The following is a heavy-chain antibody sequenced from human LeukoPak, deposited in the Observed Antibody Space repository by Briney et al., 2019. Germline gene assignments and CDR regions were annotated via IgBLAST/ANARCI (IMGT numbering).Heavy chain of an antibody. CDR3: ARVDVTHFDY. J-gene: IGHJ4*02. CDR1: GFTFSNYS. D-gene: IGHD1-14*01. V-gene: IGHV3-21*01. Sequence: GGSLRLSCAASGFTFSNYSMNWVRQAPGKGLEWVSSISSSSSYIYYADSVKGRLTLSRDNAKNSLYLQMTSRRAEDTAVYYCARVDVTHFDYWGQGTLVTVSS. CDR2: ISSSSSYI.